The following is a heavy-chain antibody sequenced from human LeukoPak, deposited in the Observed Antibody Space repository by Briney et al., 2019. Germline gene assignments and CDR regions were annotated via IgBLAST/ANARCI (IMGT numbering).Heavy chain of an antibody. Sequence: GGSLRLSCAASGFTFSTFAMIWVRQPPGKGLEWVSSIFQGGGEIHYADSVRGRFTISRDNSKSTLFLQMNSLRAEDSAIYYCATYRQVLLPFESWGQGTLVTVSS. CDR2: IFQGGGEI. CDR1: GFTFSTFA. V-gene: IGHV3-23*01. D-gene: IGHD5-18*01. J-gene: IGHJ4*02. CDR3: ATYRQVLLPFES.